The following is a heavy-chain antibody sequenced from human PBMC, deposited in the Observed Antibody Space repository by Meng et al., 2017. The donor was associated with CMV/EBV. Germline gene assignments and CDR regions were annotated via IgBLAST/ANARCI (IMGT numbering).Heavy chain of an antibody. V-gene: IGHV1-69*12. CDR1: GGTFSRYA. CDR3: AREGGIVVVPAAPGWFDP. CDR2: ITPIFGTA. D-gene: IGHD2-2*01. Sequence: QVQAVQSGTEVKQPGSSVKVSCKASGGTFSRYAISWVRQAPGQGLEWMGGITPIFGTANYAQKFQGRVTITADESTSTAYMELSSLRSEDTAVYYCAREGGIVVVPAAPGWFDPWGQGTLVTVSS. J-gene: IGHJ5*02.